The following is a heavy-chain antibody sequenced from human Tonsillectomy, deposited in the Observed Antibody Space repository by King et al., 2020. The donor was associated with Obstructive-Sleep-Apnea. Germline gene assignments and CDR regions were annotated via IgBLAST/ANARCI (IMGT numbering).Heavy chain of an antibody. CDR1: GYSISSSNW. CDR3: ARRGTPGAFDI. D-gene: IGHD3-16*01. J-gene: IGHJ3*02. Sequence: QLQESGPGLVKPSDTLSLTCAISGYSISSSNWWGWIRQPPGKGLEWIGYIHYSGATYSNSSLKSRVTMSVDTSKNQFSLRLSSVTSVDTAVYYCARRGTPGAFDIWGQGAMVTVSS. CDR2: IHYSGAT. V-gene: IGHV4-28*01.